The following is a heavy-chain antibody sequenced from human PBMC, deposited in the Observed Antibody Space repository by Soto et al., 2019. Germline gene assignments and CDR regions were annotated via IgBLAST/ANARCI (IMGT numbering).Heavy chain of an antibody. CDR3: AREAPRTEYFDY. Sequence: ASVKVSCKASGYTFISYYIHWVRQAPGQGLEWMGIINLSGGSTAYAQKFQGRVTMTRDTSTSTVYMELSSLRSEDTAAYYCAREAPRTEYFDYWGQGTLVTVSS. J-gene: IGHJ4*02. CDR2: INLSGGST. V-gene: IGHV1-46*01. CDR1: GYTFISYY.